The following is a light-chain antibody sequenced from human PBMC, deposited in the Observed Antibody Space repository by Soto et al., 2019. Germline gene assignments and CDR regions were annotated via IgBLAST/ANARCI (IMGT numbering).Light chain of an antibody. Sequence: LTQPHSVSESPGKTVTISCTRSSGSIASNYVQWYQQRPGSAPTTLIYEDNQRPSGVPDRFSGSIDSSSNSASLTISGLKTEDEADYYCQSHDNNNMVFGGGTKLTVL. V-gene: IGLV6-57*04. CDR3: QSHDNNNMV. CDR2: EDN. CDR1: SGSIASNY. J-gene: IGLJ2*01.